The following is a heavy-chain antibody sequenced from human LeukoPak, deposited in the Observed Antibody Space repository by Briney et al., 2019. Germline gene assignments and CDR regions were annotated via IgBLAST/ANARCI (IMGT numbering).Heavy chain of an antibody. CDR1: RFSLRTSGVG. D-gene: IGHD5/OR15-5a*01. CDR3: AHRVQAFGYSV. J-gene: IGHJ4*02. CDR2: IYWDDVK. V-gene: IGHV2-5*02. Sequence: SGPTLPHPHQPLTLNCTFSRFSLRTSGVGVGWIRQPPGKALEWLALIYWDDVKRYNPSLRSRLTITKDTSKNQVVLTMTNMDPVDKATYYLAHRVQAFGYSVWGQGTLVSVSS.